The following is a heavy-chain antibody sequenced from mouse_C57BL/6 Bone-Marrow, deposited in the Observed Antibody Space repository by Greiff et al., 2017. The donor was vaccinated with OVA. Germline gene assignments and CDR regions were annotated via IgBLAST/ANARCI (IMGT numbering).Heavy chain of an antibody. J-gene: IGHJ2*01. V-gene: IGHV5-15*01. Sequence: EVQLVESGGGLVQPGGSLKLSCAASGFTFSDYGMAWVRQAPGKGPEWVAFISNLAYSTYYADTVTGRFTISRENAKNTLYLEMSSLRSEDTAMYYCARSICYGPLDYWGQGTTLTVSS. CDR2: ISNLAYST. CDR3: ARSICYGPLDY. D-gene: IGHD2-1*01. CDR1: GFTFSDYG.